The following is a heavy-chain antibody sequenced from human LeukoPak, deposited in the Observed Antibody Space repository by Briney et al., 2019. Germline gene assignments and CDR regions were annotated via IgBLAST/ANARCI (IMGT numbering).Heavy chain of an antibody. V-gene: IGHV3-7*01. D-gene: IGHD3-10*01. CDR2: IKQDGSEK. CDR1: GFTFSSYL. Sequence: GGSLRLSCAASGFTFSSYLMSWVRQAPGKGLEWVANIKQDGSEKYYVDSVKGRFTISRDNAKNSLYLQMNSLRAEDTAVYYCARADYYGSGSYYKDYWGQGTLVTVSS. CDR3: ARADYYGSGSYYKDY. J-gene: IGHJ4*02.